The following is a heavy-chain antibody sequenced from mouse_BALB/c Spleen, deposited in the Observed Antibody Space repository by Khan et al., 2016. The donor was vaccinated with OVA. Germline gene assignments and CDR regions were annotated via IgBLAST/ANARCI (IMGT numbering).Heavy chain of an antibody. Sequence: QVQLKESGPGLVAPSQSLSITCTVSGFSLTSYGVSWVRQPPGKGLEWLGVIWGDGNTNYHSALISRLSISKDNSKSQVFLILNSLQTDDTATYYWVKKGYYGYGNAWFAYWGQGTLGTVSA. CDR2: IWGDGNT. CDR1: GFSLTSYG. D-gene: IGHD1-2*01. CDR3: VKKGYYGYGNAWFAY. V-gene: IGHV2-3*01. J-gene: IGHJ3*01.